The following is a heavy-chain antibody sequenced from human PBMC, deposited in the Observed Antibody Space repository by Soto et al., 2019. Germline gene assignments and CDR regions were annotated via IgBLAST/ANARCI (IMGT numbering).Heavy chain of an antibody. J-gene: IGHJ4*02. Sequence: EVQLLESGGGLVQPGGSLRLSCSASGFTFSNCAMSWVRQAPGKGLEWVSTISGRGGSTYYADSVKGRLTISRYNSKNTLFLQMNSLRAEDTAVYYCAKRFYREEDGYNFFDSWGQGTLVTVSS. CDR1: GFTFSNCA. CDR3: AKRFYREEDGYNFFDS. D-gene: IGHD5-12*01. V-gene: IGHV3-23*01. CDR2: ISGRGGST.